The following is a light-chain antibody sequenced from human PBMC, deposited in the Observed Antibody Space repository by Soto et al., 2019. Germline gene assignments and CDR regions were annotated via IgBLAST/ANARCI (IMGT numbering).Light chain of an antibody. V-gene: IGKV3-20*01. Sequence: TVLTQSPGTLSLSPGERATLSCRASQNVSSNLLVWYQQHPGQAPRLLIYGASTRATGIPDRFSGSGSGTHFTLTISRLEPGDFAVYYCQHFGGTTFTFGQGTRLEIK. J-gene: IGKJ5*01. CDR1: QNVSSNL. CDR3: QHFGGTTFT. CDR2: GAS.